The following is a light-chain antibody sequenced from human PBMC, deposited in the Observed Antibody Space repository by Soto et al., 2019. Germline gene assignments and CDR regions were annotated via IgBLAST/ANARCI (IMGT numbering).Light chain of an antibody. J-gene: IGKJ1*01. V-gene: IGKV1-8*01. CDR1: QGISSY. CDR3: QQYYSTPWT. Sequence: AIRMTQSPSSLSASTGDRVTITCRASQGISSYLAWYQQKPGKAPELLIYAASTLQSGVPSRFSGSGSGTDFTLTISSLQAEDVAVYYCQQYYSTPWTCGQGTKVDIK. CDR2: AAS.